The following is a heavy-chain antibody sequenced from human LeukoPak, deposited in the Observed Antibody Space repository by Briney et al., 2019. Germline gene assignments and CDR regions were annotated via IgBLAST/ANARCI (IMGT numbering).Heavy chain of an antibody. CDR3: ARHKVILRYFDWPHFDY. V-gene: IGHV1-18*03. CDR2: ISAYSLNT. J-gene: IGHJ4*02. D-gene: IGHD3-9*01. CDR1: GYTFTSYG. Sequence: ASVKVSCKASGYTFTSYGISWVRQAPGQGLEWMGWISAYSLNTNYAQNFQGRVTMTRDTSTSTAYMELSSQRSEDIDVYYCARHKVILRYFDWPHFDYWGQGTLVTVSS.